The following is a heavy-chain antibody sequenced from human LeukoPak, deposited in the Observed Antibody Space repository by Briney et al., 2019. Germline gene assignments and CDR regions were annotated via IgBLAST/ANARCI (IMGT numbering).Heavy chain of an antibody. D-gene: IGHD3-22*01. CDR3: ARSYYYDTSNYYFDY. CDR2: INPISGGT. CDR1: GYTFTNFF. Sequence: GASVKVSCKASGYTFTNFFMHWVRQAPGQGREWMGIINPISGGTDYAPKFQGRVTMTRDTSTNTVYMELSGLRSEDTAVYYCARSYYYDTSNYYFDYWGQGTLVTVSS. J-gene: IGHJ4*02. V-gene: IGHV1-46*01.